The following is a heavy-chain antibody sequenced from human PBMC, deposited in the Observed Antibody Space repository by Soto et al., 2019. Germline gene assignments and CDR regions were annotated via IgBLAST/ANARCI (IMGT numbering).Heavy chain of an antibody. Sequence: QVQLQESGPGLVKPSETLSLTCTVSGGSISSYYWSWIRQSPGKGLEWIGYIYYSGSTNYNPSLKSRVTVSVDTSKNQFSLKVSSVTAADTAVYYCARTQESYSSARNYYYYMDVWGKGTTVTVSS. V-gene: IGHV4-59*08. D-gene: IGHD3-22*01. CDR1: GGSISSYY. CDR3: ARTQESYSSARNYYYYMDV. CDR2: IYYSGST. J-gene: IGHJ6*03.